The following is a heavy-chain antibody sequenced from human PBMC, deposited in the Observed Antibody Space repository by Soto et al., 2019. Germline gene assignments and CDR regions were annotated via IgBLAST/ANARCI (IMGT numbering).Heavy chain of an antibody. J-gene: IGHJ5*01. CDR1: GYIFTTYW. CDR2: VYPDDSDT. Sequence: EVQLVQSGAEVKKPGESLKISCKASGYIFTTYWIGWVSKMPGKGLKWMGIVYPDDSDTRYYPSFHGQFTISADKSISTAYRQWSSLKASDTSSDCCAIPFDTSGWYDFWGQGTLVTVSS. CDR3: AIPFDTSGWYDF. D-gene: IGHD6-19*01. V-gene: IGHV5-51*01.